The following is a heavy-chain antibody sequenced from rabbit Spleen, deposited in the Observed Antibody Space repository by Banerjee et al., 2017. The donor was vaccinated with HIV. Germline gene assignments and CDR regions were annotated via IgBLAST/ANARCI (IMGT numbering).Heavy chain of an antibody. CDR3: ARAVGDNWDALIRLDL. Sequence: QEQLVESGGGLVQPGGSLKLSCTASGFSFSNKAVMCWVRQAPGKGLEWIACIYTSSGNTWYASWAKGRFTISKTSSTTVTLQMTSLTAADTATYFCARAVGDNWDALIRLDLWGPGTLVTVS. CDR2: IYTSSGNT. V-gene: IGHV1S45*01. CDR1: GFSFSNKAV. J-gene: IGHJ3*01. D-gene: IGHD4-2*01.